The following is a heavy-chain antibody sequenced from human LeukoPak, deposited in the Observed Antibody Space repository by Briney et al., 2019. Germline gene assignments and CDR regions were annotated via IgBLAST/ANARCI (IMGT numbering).Heavy chain of an antibody. J-gene: IGHJ4*02. CDR2: TSSSGSTI. CDR1: GFTFSNHE. Sequence: GGSLRLSCAASGFTFSNHEMNWVRQAPGKGLEWISYTSSSGSTIYYADSVKGQFTISRDNAKNSLYLQMNSLRAEDTAIYYCVGGYKYGPFDYWGQGTLVTVSS. D-gene: IGHD5-24*01. V-gene: IGHV3-48*03. CDR3: VGGYKYGPFDY.